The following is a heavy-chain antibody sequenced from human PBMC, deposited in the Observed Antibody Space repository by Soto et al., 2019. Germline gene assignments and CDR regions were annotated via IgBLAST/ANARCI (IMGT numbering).Heavy chain of an antibody. CDR1: GFTFDDYA. J-gene: IGHJ1*01. D-gene: IGHD2-15*01. CDR3: AKVRRRMVAATTDFQH. V-gene: IGHV3-9*01. Sequence: GGSLRLSCAASGFTFDDYAMHWVRQAPGKGLEWVSGISWNSGSIGYADSVKGRFTISRDNAKNSLYLQMNSLRAEDTALYYCAKVRRRMVAATTDFQHWGQGTLVTVSS. CDR2: ISWNSGSI.